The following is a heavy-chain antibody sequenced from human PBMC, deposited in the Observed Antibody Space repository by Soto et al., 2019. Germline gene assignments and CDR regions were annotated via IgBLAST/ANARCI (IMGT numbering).Heavy chain of an antibody. CDR3: ARDSDEYYDILTGYSPYDY. D-gene: IGHD3-9*01. J-gene: IGHJ4*02. CDR1: GVPLSNYS. Sequence: GGSLRLSCAASGVPLSNYSMNWVRQAPEKGLEWVSSISSSSSYIYYADSVKGRFTISRDNAKNSLYLQMNSLRAEDTAVYYCARDSDEYYDILTGYSPYDYWGQGTLVTVSS. CDR2: ISSSSSYI. V-gene: IGHV3-21*01.